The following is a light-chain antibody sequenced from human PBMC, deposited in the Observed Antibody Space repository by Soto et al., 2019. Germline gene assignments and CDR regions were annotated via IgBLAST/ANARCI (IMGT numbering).Light chain of an antibody. V-gene: IGKV1-5*03. CDR3: QQYNFYPRT. Sequence: DIQMTQSPPTLSASVGDRVTITCRASQSISDWLAWYQQRPGKAPNLLFYKASRLESAVPSRFSGSGSGTEFTLTISSLQPDDFATYYCQQYNFYPRTFGQGTKVEIK. CDR1: QSISDW. J-gene: IGKJ1*01. CDR2: KAS.